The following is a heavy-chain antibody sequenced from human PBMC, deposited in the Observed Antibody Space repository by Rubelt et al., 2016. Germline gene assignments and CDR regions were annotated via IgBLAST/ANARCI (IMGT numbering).Heavy chain of an antibody. J-gene: IGHJ4*02. CDR3: AKEVNGGSFDY. D-gene: IGHD3-16*01. CDR1: GFTFDDYT. V-gene: IGHV3-43*01. Sequence: ASGFTFDDYTMHWVRQAPGKGLEWVSLISWDGGSTHYADSVKGRFTISRDNSKNSLYLQMNSPRTEDTALYYCAKEVNGGSFDYWGQGTLVTVSS. CDR2: ISWDGGST.